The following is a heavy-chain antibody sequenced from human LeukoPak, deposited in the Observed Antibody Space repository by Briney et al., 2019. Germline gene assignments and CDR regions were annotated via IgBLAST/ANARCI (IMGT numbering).Heavy chain of an antibody. Sequence: GGSLRLSCAASGFIFSDYWMNWVRQVPGRGLEWVANIKQDGSEKDYVDSVKGRFTISRDNAKNSLYLQMTNLRAEDTAIYYCAKLGGTARFDPWGQGTLVTVSS. V-gene: IGHV3-7*01. D-gene: IGHD1-7*01. CDR2: IKQDGSEK. CDR1: GFIFSDYW. J-gene: IGHJ5*02. CDR3: AKLGGTARFDP.